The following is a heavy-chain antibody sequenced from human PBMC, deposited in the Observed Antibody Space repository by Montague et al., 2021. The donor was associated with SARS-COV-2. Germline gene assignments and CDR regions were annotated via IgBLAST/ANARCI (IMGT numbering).Heavy chain of an antibody. V-gene: IGHV4-34*01. CDR2: INRSGNT. CDR1: GGSFSGWY. J-gene: IGHJ6*03. D-gene: IGHD2-15*01. Sequence: SETRSLTCAVYGGSFSGWYWSWVRQPPGKGLEWIGEINRSGNTIYNPSLKSRVTISEDTSKNQFSLKLSSVTAADTAVYYCARGEDNIRTDSYCYYDLDVWGTGTTVTVSS. CDR3: ARGEDNIRTDSYCYYDLDV.